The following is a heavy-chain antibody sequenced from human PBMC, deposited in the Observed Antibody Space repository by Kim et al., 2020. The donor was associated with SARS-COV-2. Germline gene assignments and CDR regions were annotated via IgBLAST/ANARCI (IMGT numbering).Heavy chain of an antibody. CDR3: AKALPTLYSSGWYPQSY. V-gene: IGHV3-23*01. D-gene: IGHD6-19*01. Sequence: GGSLRLSCAASGFTFSSYAMSWVRQAPGKGLEWVSAISGSGGSTYYADSVKGRFTISRDNSKNTLYLQMNSLRAEDTAVYYCAKALPTLYSSGWYPQSYWGQGTLVTVSS. CDR2: ISGSGGST. CDR1: GFTFSSYA. J-gene: IGHJ4*02.